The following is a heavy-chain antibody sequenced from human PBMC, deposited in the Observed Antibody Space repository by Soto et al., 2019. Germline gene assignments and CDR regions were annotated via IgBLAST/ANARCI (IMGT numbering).Heavy chain of an antibody. CDR2: IYYAGTP. J-gene: IGHJ5*02. V-gene: IGHV4-59*08. Sequence: TSETLSLTCSVSGGSMSPNYWTWIRQAPGKGLEWIGYIYYAGTPSYNPSLKNRVTISLDTSKNQFSLELTSVTPADTAVYFCARPGAYYQALSPWGQGALVTVSS. CDR1: GGSMSPNY. CDR3: ARPGAYYQALSP. D-gene: IGHD3-3*01.